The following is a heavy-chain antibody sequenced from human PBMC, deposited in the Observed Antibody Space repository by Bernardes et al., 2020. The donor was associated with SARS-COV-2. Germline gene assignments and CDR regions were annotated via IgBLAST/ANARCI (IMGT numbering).Heavy chain of an antibody. D-gene: IGHD3-3*01. CDR2: ISAYNGNT. CDR3: ARDRGYDFWSGYYLY. CDR1: GYTFTSYG. V-gene: IGHV1-18*01. J-gene: IGHJ4*02. Sequence: ASVKVSCKASGYTFTSYGISWVRQAPGQGLEWMGWISAYNGNTNYAQKLQGRVTMTTDTSTSTAYMELRSLRSDDTAVYYCARDRGYDFWSGYYLYWGQGTLVTVSS.